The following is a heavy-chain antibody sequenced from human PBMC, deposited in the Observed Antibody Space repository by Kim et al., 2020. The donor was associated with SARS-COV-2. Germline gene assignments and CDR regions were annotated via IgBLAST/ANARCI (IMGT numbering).Heavy chain of an antibody. Sequence: DAVKGRFTISRDNAKNSLYLQMNSLRAEDTAVYYCAGLDYYDSSGYIVDIWGQGTMVTVSS. D-gene: IGHD3-22*01. V-gene: IGHV3-48*03. CDR3: AGLDYYDSSGYIVDI. J-gene: IGHJ3*02.